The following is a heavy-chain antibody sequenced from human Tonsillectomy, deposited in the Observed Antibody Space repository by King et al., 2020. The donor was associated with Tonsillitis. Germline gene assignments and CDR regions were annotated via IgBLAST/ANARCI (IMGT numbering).Heavy chain of an antibody. Sequence: VQLVESGGGLVQPGGSLRLSCAASGFTFSSYAMSWVRQAPGKGLEWVSAISGSGGSTYYADSVKGRFTISRDNSKNTLYLQMNSLRAEDTAVYYCVKGTLYDILTGYYGGTNGHFDYWGQGTLVTVSS. J-gene: IGHJ4*02. CDR3: VKGTLYDILTGYYGGTNGHFDY. V-gene: IGHV3-23*04. CDR2: ISGSGGST. CDR1: GFTFSSYA. D-gene: IGHD3-9*01.